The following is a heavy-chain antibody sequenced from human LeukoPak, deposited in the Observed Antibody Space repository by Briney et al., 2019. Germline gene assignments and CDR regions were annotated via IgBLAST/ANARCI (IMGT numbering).Heavy chain of an antibody. V-gene: IGHV3-33*01. CDR3: ARDREVGWLQLRRGYYYGMDV. CDR1: GFTFSSYG. Sequence: GRSLRLSCAASGFTFSSYGMHWVRQAPGKGLEWVAVIWYDGSNKYYADSVKGRFTISRDNSKNTLYLQMNSLRAEDTAVYYCARDREVGWLQLRRGYYYGMDVWGQGTTVTVSS. CDR2: IWYDGSNK. D-gene: IGHD5-24*01. J-gene: IGHJ6*02.